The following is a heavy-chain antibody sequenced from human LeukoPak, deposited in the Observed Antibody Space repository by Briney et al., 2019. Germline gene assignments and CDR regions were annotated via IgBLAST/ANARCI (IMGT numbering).Heavy chain of an antibody. CDR1: GFTFSDYY. V-gene: IGHV3-11*05. CDR3: ARGSREFHH. CDR2: VGSTSSFT. D-gene: IGHD1-26*01. Sequence: GGSLRLSCAASGFTFSDYYMSWLRQAPGKGLEWVSYVGSTSSFTNYADSVKGRFTISRDNAKNSLYLQMNSLRAEDTAVYYCARGSREFHHWGQGTLVTVSS. J-gene: IGHJ1*01.